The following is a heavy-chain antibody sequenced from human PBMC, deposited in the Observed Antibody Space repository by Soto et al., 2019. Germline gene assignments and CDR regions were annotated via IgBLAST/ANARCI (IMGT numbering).Heavy chain of an antibody. V-gene: IGHV4-39*01. CDR1: GGSIRESGLY. J-gene: IGHJ6*03. CDR3: VRSLMDV. CDR2: IFFSGRT. Sequence: QMQLQESGPGLVKTSETLSLTCTVSGGSIRESGLYWGWIRQSPGTGLEWRGSIFFSGRTHYNPSLKSRVSISIDASKNQFSLNVISVTAADTGVYYCVRSLMDVWGKGTTVTVSS.